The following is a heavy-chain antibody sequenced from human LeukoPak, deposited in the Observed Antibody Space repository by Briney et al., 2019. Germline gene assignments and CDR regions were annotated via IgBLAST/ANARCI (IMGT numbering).Heavy chain of an antibody. J-gene: IGHJ6*02. Sequence: TGGSLRLSCAVSGFTFSSYAMSWVRQTPGKGLEWVSVISGSGGSTYYADSVKGRFTISRDNFENTLCLQMNSLRAEDTAVYFCAKGSGIAAAGRYYYYGLDVWGQGTTVTVSS. CDR1: GFTFSSYA. D-gene: IGHD6-13*01. CDR3: AKGSGIAAAGRYYYYGLDV. V-gene: IGHV3-23*01. CDR2: ISGSGGST.